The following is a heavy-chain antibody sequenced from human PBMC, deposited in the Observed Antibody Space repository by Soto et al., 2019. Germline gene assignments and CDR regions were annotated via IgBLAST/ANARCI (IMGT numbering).Heavy chain of an antibody. V-gene: IGHV1-3*01. J-gene: IGHJ4*02. CDR1: GYTFTSYA. D-gene: IGHD4-17*01. Sequence: QVQLVQSGAEVKKPGASVKVSCKASGYTFTSYAMHWVRQAPGQRLEWMGWINAGNGNTKYSQKFQGRVTITRDTSASTAYMELGSLRSEDTAVYCCARESWSDTTVVGESWGQGTLVTVSS. CDR3: ARESWSDTTVVGES. CDR2: INAGNGNT.